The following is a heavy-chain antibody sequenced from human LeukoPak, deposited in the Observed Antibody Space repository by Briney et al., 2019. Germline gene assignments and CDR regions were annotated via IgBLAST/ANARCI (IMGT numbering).Heavy chain of an antibody. CDR2: IYYSGST. D-gene: IGHD2-15*01. V-gene: IGHV4-59*01. J-gene: IGHJ3*02. CDR3: ARVIGVCSGGSCHPDAFDN. Sequence: SETLSLTCTVSRGSISRYYWSWIRQPPGKRLEWIGYIYYSGSTNYNPSLKSRVTISVDTSKNQFSLKLSSVTAADTAVYYCARVIGVCSGGSCHPDAFDNWGQGTMVTVSS. CDR1: RGSISRYY.